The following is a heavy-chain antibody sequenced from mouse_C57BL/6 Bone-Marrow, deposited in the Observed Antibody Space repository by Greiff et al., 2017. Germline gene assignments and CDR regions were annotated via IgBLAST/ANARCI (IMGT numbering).Heavy chain of an antibody. Sequence: QVQLQQPGAELVMPGASVKLSCKASGYTFTSYWMHWVKQRPGQGLEWIGEIDPSDSYTNYNQKFKGKSTLTVDKSSSTAYMQLSSLTSEDSAVYYCASEGFITTVVRDWYFDVWGTGTTVTVSS. V-gene: IGHV1-69*01. J-gene: IGHJ1*03. CDR3: ASEGFITTVVRDWYFDV. D-gene: IGHD1-1*01. CDR2: IDPSDSYT. CDR1: GYTFTSYW.